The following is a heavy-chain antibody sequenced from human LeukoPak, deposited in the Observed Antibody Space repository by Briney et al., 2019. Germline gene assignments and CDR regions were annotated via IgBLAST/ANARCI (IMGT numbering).Heavy chain of an antibody. CDR2: IYYSGST. CDR3: TALAGAEVTNLFDP. D-gene: IGHD1-26*01. CDR1: GGSISSGGYY. V-gene: IGHV4-31*03. J-gene: IGHJ5*02. Sequence: SETLSLTCTVSGGSISSGGYYWSWIRQHSGKGLEWIGHIYYSGSTYYNPSLKSRVTISVDTSKNQFSLKLSSVTAADTAVYYCTALAGAEVTNLFDPWGQGTLVTVSS.